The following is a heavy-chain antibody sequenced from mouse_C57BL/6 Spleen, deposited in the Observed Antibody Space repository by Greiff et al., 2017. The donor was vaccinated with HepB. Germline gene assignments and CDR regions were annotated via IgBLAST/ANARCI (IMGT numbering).Heavy chain of an antibody. CDR2: ILPGSGST. Sequence: QVQLQQSGAELMKPGASVKLSCKATGYTFTGYWIEWVKQRPGHGLEWIGEILPGSGSTNYNEKFKGKATFTADTSSNTAYMQLSSLTTEDSAIYYCARGGIYYGFDGGFWYFDYWGQGTTLTVSS. CDR1: GYTFTGYW. CDR3: ARGGIYYGFDGGFWYFDY. J-gene: IGHJ2*01. D-gene: IGHD2-2*01. V-gene: IGHV1-9*01.